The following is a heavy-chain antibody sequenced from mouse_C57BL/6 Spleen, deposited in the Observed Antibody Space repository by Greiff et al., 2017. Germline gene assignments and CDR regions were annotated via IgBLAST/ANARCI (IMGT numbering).Heavy chain of an antibody. Sequence: QVQLQQSGPELVKPGASVKISCKASGYAFSSSWMNWVKQRPGKGLEWIGRIYPGDGDTNYNGKFKGKATLTADKSSSTAYMQLSSLTSEDSAVYFGARLADYYGSSYGFAYWGQGTLVTVSA. CDR3: ARLADYYGSSYGFAY. J-gene: IGHJ3*01. V-gene: IGHV1-82*01. CDR1: GYAFSSSW. CDR2: IYPGDGDT. D-gene: IGHD1-1*01.